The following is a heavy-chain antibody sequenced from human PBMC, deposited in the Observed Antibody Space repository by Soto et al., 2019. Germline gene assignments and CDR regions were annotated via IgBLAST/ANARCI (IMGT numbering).Heavy chain of an antibody. V-gene: IGHV3-23*01. CDR1: GFTFTNYA. D-gene: IGHD1-26*01. CDR3: AKQIVGPTTRAFDI. CDR2: ISGGSGTT. J-gene: IGHJ3*02. Sequence: VQLLESGGGFVQPGGSLRLSCAASGFTFTNYAMSWVRQAPGKGLEWVSVISGGSGTTYYADSVKGRFTISRDNSKHTVYLQMNSLRAEDTAVYYCAKQIVGPTTRAFDIWGQGTMVTVSS.